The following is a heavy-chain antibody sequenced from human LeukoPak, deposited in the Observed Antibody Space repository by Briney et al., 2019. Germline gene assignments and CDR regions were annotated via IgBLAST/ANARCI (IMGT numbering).Heavy chain of an antibody. CDR1: GFTFSSYS. V-gene: IGHV3-21*01. CDR3: ARDHSGGLDY. D-gene: IGHD2-8*02. CDR2: ISSSSSYI. Sequence: GGSLRLSRAASGFTFSSYSMNWVRQAPGKGLEWVSSISSSSSYIYYADSVKGRFTISRDNAKNSLYLQMNSLRAEDTAVYYCARDHSGGLDYWGQGTLVTVSS. J-gene: IGHJ4*02.